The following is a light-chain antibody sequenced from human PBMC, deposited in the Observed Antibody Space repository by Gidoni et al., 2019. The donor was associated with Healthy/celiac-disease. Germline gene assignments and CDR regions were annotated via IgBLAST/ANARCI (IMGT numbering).Light chain of an antibody. CDR2: LNSDGSH. CDR3: QTWGTGIRV. CDR1: SAHRSYA. V-gene: IGLV4-69*01. Sequence: QLVLTSSPPASVSLVASVQLTCTLSSAHRSYAIAWHLQQPEKGPRYLMKLNSDGSHSKGDGIPDRFSGSSSGAGRYLTISSLQSEDEADYYCQTWGTGIRVFGGGTKLTVL. J-gene: IGLJ3*02.